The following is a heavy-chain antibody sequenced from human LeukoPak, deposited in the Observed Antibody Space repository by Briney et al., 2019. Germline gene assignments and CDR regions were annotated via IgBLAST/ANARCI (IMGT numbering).Heavy chain of an antibody. CDR3: ARGVYIAAAQYGY. Sequence: SETLPLTCTVSGGSISNYYWSWIRQPPGKGLEWIGYIYYSGTTNYNPSLKSRVTISVDTSKNQFSLKLNSVTAADTAVYYCARGVYIAAAQYGYWGQGTLVTVSS. CDR2: IYYSGTT. CDR1: GGSISNYY. V-gene: IGHV4-59*01. J-gene: IGHJ4*02. D-gene: IGHD6-13*01.